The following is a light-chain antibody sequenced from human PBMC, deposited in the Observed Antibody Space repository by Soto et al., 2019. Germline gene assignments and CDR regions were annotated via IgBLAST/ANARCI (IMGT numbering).Light chain of an antibody. CDR2: LGS. V-gene: IGKV2-28*01. Sequence: LVMTQPPFSQPVTLGEPASISCRSSQSLLHSNGYNYLDWYLQKPGQSPQLLIYLGSNRGCTVHDWLSGSGSGTDFTLKISRVEAADVGVYYCMQALRSPHTCGRGTKLDIK. J-gene: IGKJ2*01. CDR1: QSLLHSNGYNY. CDR3: MQALRSPHT.